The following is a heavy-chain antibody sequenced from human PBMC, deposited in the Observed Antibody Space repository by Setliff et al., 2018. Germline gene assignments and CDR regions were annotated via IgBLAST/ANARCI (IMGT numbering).Heavy chain of an antibody. CDR2: MNPNSGNT. D-gene: IGHD6-13*01. CDR1: GYTFTSYD. CDR3: GRQQLAYYYYYYGMDV. Sequence: ASVKVSCKASGYTFTSYDINWVRQATGQGLEWMGWMNPNSGNTGYAQKFQGRVTMTTDTSTSTAYMELRSLRSDDTAVYYCGRQQLAYYYYYYGMDVWGQGTTVTVSS. J-gene: IGHJ6*02. V-gene: IGHV1-8*01.